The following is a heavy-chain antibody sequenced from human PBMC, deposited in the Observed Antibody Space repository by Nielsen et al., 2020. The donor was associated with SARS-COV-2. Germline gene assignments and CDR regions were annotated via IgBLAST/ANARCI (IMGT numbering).Heavy chain of an antibody. Sequence: VRQMPGKGLEWVSAISGSGGSTYYADSVKGRFTISRDNSKNTLYLQMNSLRAEDTAVYYCAKEEERGCGGDCYFTDYWGQGTLVTVSS. D-gene: IGHD2-21*02. CDR2: ISGSGGST. J-gene: IGHJ4*02. V-gene: IGHV3-23*01. CDR3: AKEEERGCGGDCYFTDY.